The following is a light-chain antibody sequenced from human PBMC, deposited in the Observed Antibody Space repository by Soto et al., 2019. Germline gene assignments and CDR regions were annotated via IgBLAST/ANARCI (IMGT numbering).Light chain of an antibody. Sequence: EIVLTQSPGTLSLSPGERATLSRRARQSVSNNYLAWYQQKPGQAPRLLIYGASNRATGIPDRFSGSGSGTDFTLPISRLEPEEFAVYYCQQYGSSGPFGQWPKVEIK. V-gene: IGKV3-20*01. J-gene: IGKJ1*01. CDR3: QQYGSSGP. CDR2: GAS. CDR1: QSVSNNY.